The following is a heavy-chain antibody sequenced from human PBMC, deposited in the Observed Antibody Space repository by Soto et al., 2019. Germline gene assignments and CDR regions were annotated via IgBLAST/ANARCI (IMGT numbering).Heavy chain of an antibody. J-gene: IGHJ6*02. Sequence: ASVKVSCKASGYTFTGYYMHWVRQAPGQGLEWMGWINPNSGGTNYAQKFQGWVTMTRDTSISTAYMELSRLRSDDTAVYYCASCSFAPAWDCYGMDVWGQGTTVTVSS. D-gene: IGHD2-15*01. CDR1: GYTFTGYY. CDR3: ASCSFAPAWDCYGMDV. V-gene: IGHV1-2*04. CDR2: INPNSGGT.